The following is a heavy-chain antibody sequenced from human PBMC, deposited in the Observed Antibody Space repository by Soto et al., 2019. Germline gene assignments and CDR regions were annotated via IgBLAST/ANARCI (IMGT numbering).Heavy chain of an antibody. Sequence: EVQLVESGGGLVQPGGSLRLSCAASGFTFSNYWIHWVRQVPGEGLVWLSRINGDGSGTNYADSVKGRFTISRDNAKNTVYVQMNSLRAEATAVYYCARGGLRAYWIDPWGQGTLVTVSS. V-gene: IGHV3-74*01. D-gene: IGHD4-17*01. J-gene: IGHJ5*02. CDR3: ARGGLRAYWIDP. CDR2: INGDGSGT. CDR1: GFTFSNYW.